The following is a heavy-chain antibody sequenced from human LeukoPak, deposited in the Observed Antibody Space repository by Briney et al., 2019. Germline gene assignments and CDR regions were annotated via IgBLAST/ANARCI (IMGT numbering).Heavy chain of an antibody. J-gene: IGHJ4*02. V-gene: IGHV3-30*04. CDR2: ISTDGRNT. CDR1: RFNFSIYA. CDR3: ARDYDTLGGWFDY. D-gene: IGHD2-15*01. Sequence: GGSLRLSCTGSRFNFSIYAMHWVRQPPGKGLEWVAAISTDGRNTYYINSVKGRFTISRDNSKNTVFLQMNSLTKEDTAMYYCARDYDTLGGWFDYWGQGTLVTVSS.